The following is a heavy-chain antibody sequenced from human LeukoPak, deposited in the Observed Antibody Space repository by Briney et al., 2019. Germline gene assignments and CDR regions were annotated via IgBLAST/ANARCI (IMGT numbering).Heavy chain of an antibody. CDR1: GYTFTSYY. CDR2: INPSGGST. Sequence: GASVKVSCKASGYTFTSYYMHWVRQAPGQGLEWMGIINPSGGSTSYAQKFQGRVTMTRDTSTSTVYMELSSLRSEDTAVYYCAREVAAAGTKPYYGMDVWGQGTTVTVSS. CDR3: AREVAAAGTKPYYGMDV. D-gene: IGHD6-13*01. J-gene: IGHJ6*02. V-gene: IGHV1-46*01.